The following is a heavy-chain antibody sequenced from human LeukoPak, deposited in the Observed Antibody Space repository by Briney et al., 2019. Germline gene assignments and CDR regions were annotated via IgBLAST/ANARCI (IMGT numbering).Heavy chain of an antibody. D-gene: IGHD3-16*01. J-gene: IGHJ6*03. Sequence: GGSLRLSCAGSGFAFSSYHMSWVRQIPGKGLEWLSVITSNGGTTYHADSVKGRFTISRDNSKNTLYLQMNSLRAEDTAVYYCAKLGGQEVYNYYVGVWGKGTTVAVSS. CDR2: ITSNGGTT. CDR3: AKLGGQEVYNYYVGV. CDR1: GFAFSSYH. V-gene: IGHV3-23*01.